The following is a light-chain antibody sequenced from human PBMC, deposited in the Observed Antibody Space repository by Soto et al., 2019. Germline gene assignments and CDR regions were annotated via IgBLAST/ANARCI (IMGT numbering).Light chain of an antibody. Sequence: DIQLTQSPSSLSASVGDRVTITCRASQAISSYLAWYQQKPGKFPELLIYATSTLQSGAPSRFSGSGSGTDFTLTLSSLQPEDVATYYCHKYNHAPTFGVGTKVEIK. V-gene: IGKV1-27*01. J-gene: IGKJ4*01. CDR2: ATS. CDR1: QAISSY. CDR3: HKYNHAPT.